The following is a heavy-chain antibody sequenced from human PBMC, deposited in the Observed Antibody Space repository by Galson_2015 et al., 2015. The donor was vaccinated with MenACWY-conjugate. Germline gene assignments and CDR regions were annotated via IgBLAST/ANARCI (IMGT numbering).Heavy chain of an antibody. CDR1: GHTLTSYY. J-gene: IGHJ4*02. D-gene: IGHD1-26*01. V-gene: IGHV1-46*01. Sequence: SVKVSCKASGHTLTSYYMHWVRQAPGQGLEWMGIINPSAGTSSYAQKFQGRVTMTGDTSTSTVCMELSSLTSEDTAVYYCALSGTYHGVDCWGQGSLVTVSS. CDR3: ALSGTYHGVDC. CDR2: INPSAGTS.